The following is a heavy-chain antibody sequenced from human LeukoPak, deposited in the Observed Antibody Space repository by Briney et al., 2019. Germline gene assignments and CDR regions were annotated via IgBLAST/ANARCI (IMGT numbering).Heavy chain of an antibody. CDR2: IKQDGSET. CDR1: GFTFSNYW. Sequence: GRSLRLSCAASGFTFSNYWISWVRQAPGKGLELLANIKQDGSETYYADSVTSRFTISRDTANNSLFLQMNSLRAEDTAVCYCARRIVGRSLGFDLWGRGTLVTVSS. D-gene: IGHD1-26*01. V-gene: IGHV3-7*01. CDR3: ARRIVGRSLGFDL. J-gene: IGHJ2*01.